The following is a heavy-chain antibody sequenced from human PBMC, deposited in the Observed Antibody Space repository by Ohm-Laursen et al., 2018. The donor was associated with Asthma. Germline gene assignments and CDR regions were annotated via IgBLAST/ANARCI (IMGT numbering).Heavy chain of an antibody. CDR3: ARVKVTTGYYFDY. CDR1: GGSISSGDYY. CDR2: IYYSGST. J-gene: IGHJ4*02. V-gene: IGHV4-30-4*01. Sequence: TLSLTCTVSGGSISSGDYYWSWIRQPPGKGLERIGYIYYSGSTYYNPSLKSRVTISVDTSKNQFSLKLSSVTAADTAVYYCARVKVTTGYYFDYWGQGTLVTVSS. D-gene: IGHD4-17*01.